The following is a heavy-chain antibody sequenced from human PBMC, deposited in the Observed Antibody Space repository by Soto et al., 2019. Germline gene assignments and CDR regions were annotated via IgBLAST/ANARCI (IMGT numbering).Heavy chain of an antibody. CDR1: GFNFSNHW. V-gene: IGHV3-74*01. D-gene: IGHD2-21*02. CDR3: ARESGDWPLNWFDP. CDR2: ITSDGKSK. Sequence: GGSLRLSCAASGFNFSNHWMHWIRQRPGEGLVWVSRITSDGKSKAYAESVKGRFAISRDNAKNTLYLQMNGLTAEDTAVYYCARESGDWPLNWFDPWGQGTLFTVSS. J-gene: IGHJ5*02.